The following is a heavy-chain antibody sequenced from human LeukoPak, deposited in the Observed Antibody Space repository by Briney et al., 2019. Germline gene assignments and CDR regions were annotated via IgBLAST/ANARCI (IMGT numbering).Heavy chain of an antibody. CDR3: ARRRDGYNYEFDY. V-gene: IGHV1-69*06. J-gene: IGHJ4*02. Sequence: GASVKVSCKASGGTFNRYAISWVRQAPGQGLEWMGRIIPIFGTANYAQKFQGRVTITADKSTSTAYMELSSLRSEDTAVYYCARRRDGYNYEFDYWGQGTLVTVSS. D-gene: IGHD5-24*01. CDR2: IIPIFGTA. CDR1: GGTFNRYA.